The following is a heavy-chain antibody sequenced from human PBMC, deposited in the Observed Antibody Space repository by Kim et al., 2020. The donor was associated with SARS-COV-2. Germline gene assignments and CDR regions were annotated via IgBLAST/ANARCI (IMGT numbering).Heavy chain of an antibody. CDR1: GFTFSSYG. J-gene: IGHJ4*02. CDR3: AKDAGLRYFDWLADY. Sequence: GGSLRLSCAASGFTFSSYGMHWVRQAPGKGLEWVAVISYDGSNKYYADSVKGRFTISRDNSKNTLYLQMNSLRAEDTAVYYCAKDAGLRYFDWLADYWGQGTLGTVSS. D-gene: IGHD3-9*01. V-gene: IGHV3-30*18. CDR2: ISYDGSNK.